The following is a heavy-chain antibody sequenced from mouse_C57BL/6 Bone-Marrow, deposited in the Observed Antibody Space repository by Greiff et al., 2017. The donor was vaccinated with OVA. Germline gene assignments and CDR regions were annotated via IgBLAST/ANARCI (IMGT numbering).Heavy chain of an antibody. V-gene: IGHV2-6*01. CDR3: ATGLLGYAMDY. D-gene: IGHD2-10*01. CDR1: GFSLTSYG. J-gene: IGHJ4*01. Sequence: QVQLQQSGPGLVAPSQSLSITCTVSGFSLTSYGVDWVRQSPGKGLEWLGVIWGVGSTNYNSALKSRLSISKDNSKSQVFLKMNSLQTDDTAMYYCATGLLGYAMDYWGQGTSVTVSS. CDR2: IWGVGST.